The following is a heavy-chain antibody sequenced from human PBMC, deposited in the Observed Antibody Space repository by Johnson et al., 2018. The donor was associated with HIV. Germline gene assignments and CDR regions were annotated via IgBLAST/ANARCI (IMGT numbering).Heavy chain of an antibody. Sequence: VQLVESGGGVVQPGGSLRLSCAASGFTVSSNYMSWVRQAPGKGLEWVSVIYSGGSTYTADSVKGRFTISRDNSKNTLYLQRSSLRAEDTAVYYCAKDQWELSRGAFDIWGQGTMVTVSS. V-gene: IGHV3-66*02. CDR2: IYSGGST. D-gene: IGHD1-26*01. CDR1: GFTVSSNY. J-gene: IGHJ3*02. CDR3: AKDQWELSRGAFDI.